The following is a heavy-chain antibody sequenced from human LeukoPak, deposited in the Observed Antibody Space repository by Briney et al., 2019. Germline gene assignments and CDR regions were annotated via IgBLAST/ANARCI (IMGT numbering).Heavy chain of an antibody. D-gene: IGHD2-2*01. CDR2: INHSGST. CDR3: ARADIVVVPAAPAVYGMDV. CDR1: GGSFSGYY. J-gene: IGHJ6*02. Sequence: PSETLSLTCAVYGGSFSGYYWSWIRQPPGKGLEWIGEINHSGSTNYNPSLKSRVTISVDTSKNQFSLKLSSVTAADTAVYYCARADIVVVPAAPAVYGMDVWGQGTTVTVSS. V-gene: IGHV4-34*01.